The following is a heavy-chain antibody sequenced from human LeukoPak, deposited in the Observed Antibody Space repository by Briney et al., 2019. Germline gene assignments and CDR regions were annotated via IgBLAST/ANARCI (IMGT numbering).Heavy chain of an antibody. CDR3: ARGHGSGSYYYFDY. CDR2: IIPILGIA. Sequence: GASVEVSCKASGGTFSSYTISWVRQAPGQGLEWMGRIIPILGIANYAQKFQGRVTITADKSTSTAYMELSSLRSEDTAVYYCARGHGSGSYYYFDYWGQGTLVTVSS. V-gene: IGHV1-69*02. J-gene: IGHJ4*02. CDR1: GGTFSSYT. D-gene: IGHD3-10*01.